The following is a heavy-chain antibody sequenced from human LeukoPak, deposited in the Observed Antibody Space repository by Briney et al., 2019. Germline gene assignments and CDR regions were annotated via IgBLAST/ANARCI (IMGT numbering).Heavy chain of an antibody. Sequence: NPSETLSLTCTVSGGSISSSSYYWGWIRQPPGKGLEWIGSIYYSGSTYYNPSLKSRVTISVDTSKNQFSLKLSSVTAADTAVYYCARDIGSSGYIIYYFDYWGQGTLVTVSS. CDR2: IYYSGST. D-gene: IGHD3-22*01. CDR1: GGSISSSSYY. J-gene: IGHJ4*02. V-gene: IGHV4-39*07. CDR3: ARDIGSSGYIIYYFDY.